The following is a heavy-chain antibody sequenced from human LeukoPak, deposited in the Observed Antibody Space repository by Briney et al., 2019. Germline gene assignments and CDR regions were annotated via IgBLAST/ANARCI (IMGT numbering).Heavy chain of an antibody. D-gene: IGHD3-16*02. V-gene: IGHV4-59*01. CDR1: GGSISSYY. Sequence: SETLSLTCTVSGGSISSYYWSWLRQPPGKGLEWIGYIYYSGSTSYNPSLKSRVTISVDTSKNQFSLKLSSVTAADTAVYYCARVRADYVWGSYRNHWFDPWGQGTLVTVSS. CDR3: ARVRADYVWGSYRNHWFDP. J-gene: IGHJ5*02. CDR2: IYYSGST.